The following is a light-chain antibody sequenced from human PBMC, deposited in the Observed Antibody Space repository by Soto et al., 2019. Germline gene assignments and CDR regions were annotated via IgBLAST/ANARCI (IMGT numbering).Light chain of an antibody. CDR3: QQYGSSLPWT. Sequence: EIVLTQSPGTLSLSPGERATLSCSASQSVRSSYLTWYQQKPGQAPRLLIYGASIRATGIPDRFSGSGSGTDFTFTISRLKPEDFAVYYCQQYGSSLPWTFGQGTKVEIK. CDR1: QSVRSSY. CDR2: GAS. J-gene: IGKJ1*01. V-gene: IGKV3-20*01.